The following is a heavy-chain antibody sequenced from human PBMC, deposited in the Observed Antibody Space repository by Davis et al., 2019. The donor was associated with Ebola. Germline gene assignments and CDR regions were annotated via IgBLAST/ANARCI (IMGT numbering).Heavy chain of an antibody. V-gene: IGHV3-23*01. CDR3: AKGFISSWYGFDS. D-gene: IGHD6-13*01. CDR2: TSGSGGTT. Sequence: GGSLRLSCAASGFTFSSYAMSWVRQAPGKGLEWVSTTSGSGGTTYYADSVKGRFTISRDNSKNTLYLQMNSLRAEDTSLYYCAKGFISSWYGFDSWGQGTLVTVSS. CDR1: GFTFSSYA. J-gene: IGHJ4*02.